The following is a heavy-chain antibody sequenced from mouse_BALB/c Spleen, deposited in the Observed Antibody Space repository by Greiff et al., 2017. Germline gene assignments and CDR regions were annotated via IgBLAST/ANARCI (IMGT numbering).Heavy chain of an antibody. J-gene: IGHJ4*01. CDR3: ARRTYYAMDY. CDR1: GYTFTSYW. Sequence: QVQLKESGAELARPVASVKLSCKASGYTFTSYWMHWVKQRPGQGLEWIGYINPSTGYTEYNQKFKDKATLTADKSSSTAYMQLSSLTSEDSAVYYCARRTYYAMDYWGQGTSVTVSS. V-gene: IGHV1-4*01. CDR2: INPSTGYT.